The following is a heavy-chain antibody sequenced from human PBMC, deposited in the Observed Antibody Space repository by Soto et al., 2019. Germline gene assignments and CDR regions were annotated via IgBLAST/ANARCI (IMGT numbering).Heavy chain of an antibody. CDR2: ISGSGGST. CDR3: AKALPRTTLLDSSGYRFYYYYGMDV. V-gene: IGHV3-23*01. J-gene: IGHJ6*02. Sequence: GVSLRLSCAASGFTFSSYAMSSIRQAPGKGLERVSAISGSGGSTYYADSVKGRFTISRDNSNNTLYLQMNSLRAEDTDVYYCAKALPRTTLLDSSGYRFYYYYGMDVWGPGTTVTVSS. D-gene: IGHD3-22*01. CDR1: GFTFSSYA.